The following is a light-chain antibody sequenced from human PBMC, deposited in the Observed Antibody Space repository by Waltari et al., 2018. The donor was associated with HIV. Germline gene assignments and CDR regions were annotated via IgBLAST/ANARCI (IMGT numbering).Light chain of an antibody. CDR3: MQTLQTPPWT. V-gene: IGKV2-28*01. J-gene: IGKJ1*01. Sequence: DIVMTQSPLSLPVTPGEPAYISCRSSQSLLHSNGYNYLDWYLQKPGQSPQLLIYLGSNRASGVPDRFSGSGSGTDFTLKISRVEAEDFGVYYCMQTLQTPPWTFGQGTRVEIK. CDR1: QSLLHSNGYNY. CDR2: LGS.